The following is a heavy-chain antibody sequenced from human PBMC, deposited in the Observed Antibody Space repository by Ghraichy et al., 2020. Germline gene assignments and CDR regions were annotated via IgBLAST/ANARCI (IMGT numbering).Heavy chain of an antibody. J-gene: IGHJ6*02. CDR3: VTRGHSGYNYAYYGLDV. V-gene: IGHV3-23*01. Sequence: GGSLRLSCAASGFTFSNYALHWVRQAPGKGPEWVSTISVGGDITYYADSVKGRFTISRDNSKNTLYLQMNTLRAEDTAIYYCVTRGHSGYNYAYYGLDVWGQGTTVTVSS. CDR1: GFTFSNYA. CDR2: ISVGGDIT. D-gene: IGHD5-12*01.